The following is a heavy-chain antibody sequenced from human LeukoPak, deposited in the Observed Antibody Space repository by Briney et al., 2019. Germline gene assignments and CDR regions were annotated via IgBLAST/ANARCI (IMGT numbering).Heavy chain of an antibody. V-gene: IGHV1-69*06. CDR1: GYTFTSYG. D-gene: IGHD6-13*01. CDR3: ARSPVWQQLSGKNCYYCYMDV. CDR2: IIPIFGTA. Sequence: ASVKVSCKASGYTFTSYGISWVRQAPGQGLEWMGGIIPIFGTANYAQNFQGRVTITADKSTSTAYMELSSLRSEDTAVYYCARSPVWQQLSGKNCYYCYMDVWGKGTTVTVSS. J-gene: IGHJ6*03.